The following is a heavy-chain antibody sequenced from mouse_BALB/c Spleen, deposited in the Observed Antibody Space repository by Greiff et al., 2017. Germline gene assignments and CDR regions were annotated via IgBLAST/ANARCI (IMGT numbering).Heavy chain of an antibody. J-gene: IGHJ4*01. CDR2: IDPSDSET. V-gene: IGHV1-69*02. Sequence: VQLQQPGAELVKPGAPVKLSCKASGYTFTSYWMNWVKQRPGRGLEWIGRIDPSDSETHYNQKFKDKATLTVDKSSSTAYIQLSSLASEDSAVYYCARLGNYLDYWGQGTSVTVSS. D-gene: IGHD2-1*01. CDR3: ARLGNYLDY. CDR1: GYTFTSYW.